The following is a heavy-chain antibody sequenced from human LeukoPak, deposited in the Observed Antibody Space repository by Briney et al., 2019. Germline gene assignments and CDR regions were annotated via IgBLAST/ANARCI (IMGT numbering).Heavy chain of an antibody. CDR3: ARRRYYDSTGYLD. CDR2: IYYRGST. Sequence: TSETLSLTCTISGDSISSSSYYWGWIRQPPGKGLEWIGDIYYRGSTYYNPSLKSRVSIPIDTSNNQFSLTLNSVTAADTALYFCARRRYYDSTGYLDWGQGTLVTVSS. D-gene: IGHD3-22*01. CDR1: GDSISSSSYY. J-gene: IGHJ1*01. V-gene: IGHV4-39*01.